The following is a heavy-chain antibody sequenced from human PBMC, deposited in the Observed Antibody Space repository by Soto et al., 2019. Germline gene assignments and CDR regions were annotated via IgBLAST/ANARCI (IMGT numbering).Heavy chain of an antibody. J-gene: IGHJ4*02. CDR3: ASLRLGELWLGFDY. CDR2: IYSGGST. V-gene: IGHV3-53*01. Sequence: QPGGSLRLSCAASGFTVSSNYMSWVRQAPGKGLEWVSVIYSGGSTYYADSVKGRFTISRDNSKNTLYLQMNSLRAEDTAVYYCASLRLGELWLGFDYWGQGTLVTVSS. D-gene: IGHD3-16*01. CDR1: GFTVSSNY.